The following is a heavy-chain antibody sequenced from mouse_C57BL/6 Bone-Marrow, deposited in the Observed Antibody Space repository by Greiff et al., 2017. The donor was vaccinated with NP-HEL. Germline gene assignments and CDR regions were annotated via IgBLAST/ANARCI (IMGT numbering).Heavy chain of an antibody. J-gene: IGHJ1*03. Sequence: VQLQQSGAELVRPGASVKLSCKASGYTFTDYYINWVKQRPGQGLEWIARIYPGSGNTYYNEKFKGKATLTAEKSSSTAYMQLSSLTSEDSAVYFCARDGYYGYDWYFDVWGTGTTVTVSS. CDR3: ARDGYYGYDWYFDV. D-gene: IGHD2-2*01. V-gene: IGHV1-76*01. CDR1: GYTFTDYY. CDR2: IYPGSGNT.